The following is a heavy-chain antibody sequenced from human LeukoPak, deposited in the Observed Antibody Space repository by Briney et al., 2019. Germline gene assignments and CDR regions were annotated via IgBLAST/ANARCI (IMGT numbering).Heavy chain of an antibody. CDR3: AKNGKYYDILTGYLYYFDY. V-gene: IGHV3-23*01. Sequence: PGGSLRLSCAASGFTFSSYAMSWVRQAPGKGLEWVSAISGSGGSTYYADSVEGRFTISRDNSKNTLYLQMNSLRAEDTAVYYCAKNGKYYDILTGYLYYFDYWGQGTLVTVSS. J-gene: IGHJ4*02. CDR1: GFTFSSYA. CDR2: ISGSGGST. D-gene: IGHD3-9*01.